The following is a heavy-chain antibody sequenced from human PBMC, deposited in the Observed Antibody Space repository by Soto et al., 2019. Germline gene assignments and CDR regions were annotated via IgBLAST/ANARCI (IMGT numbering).Heavy chain of an antibody. V-gene: IGHV3-21*01. CDR3: ARDPSIFGVVQIPFDY. CDR1: GFTFSSYS. Sequence: GGSLRLSCAASGFTFSSYSMNWVRKAPGKGLEWVSSISSSSSYIYYADSVKGRFTISRDNAKNSLYLQMNSLRAEDTAVYYCARDPSIFGVVQIPFDYWGQGTLVTVSS. J-gene: IGHJ4*02. D-gene: IGHD3-3*01. CDR2: ISSSSSYI.